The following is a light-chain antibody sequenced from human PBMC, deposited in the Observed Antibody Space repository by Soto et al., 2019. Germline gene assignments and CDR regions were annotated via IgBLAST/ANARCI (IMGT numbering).Light chain of an antibody. CDR1: SSDVGGYNY. J-gene: IGLJ2*01. CDR2: EVS. CDR3: SSCTSSSTVV. Sequence: QSALTQPASVSGSPGQSITISCTGTSSDVGGYNYVSWYQQHPGTAPKLMIYEVSNRPSGVSNRFSGSKSGNTASLTISGLQAEDEADYYCSSCTSSSTVVFGGGTKLTVL. V-gene: IGLV2-14*01.